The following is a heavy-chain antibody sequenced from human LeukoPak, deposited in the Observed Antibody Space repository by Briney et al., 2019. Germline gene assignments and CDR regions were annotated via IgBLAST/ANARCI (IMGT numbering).Heavy chain of an antibody. CDR1: GYTFTSYY. CDR2: INPSGGST. V-gene: IGHV1-46*01. J-gene: IGHJ4*02. Sequence: ASVKVSCKASGYTFTSYYMHWVRQAPGQGLEWMGIINPSGGSTSYAQKFQGRVTMTRDMSTSTVYMELSSLRSEDTAVYYCARELSADYYDSSGYPDYWGQGTLVTVSS. CDR3: ARELSADYYDSSGYPDY. D-gene: IGHD3-22*01.